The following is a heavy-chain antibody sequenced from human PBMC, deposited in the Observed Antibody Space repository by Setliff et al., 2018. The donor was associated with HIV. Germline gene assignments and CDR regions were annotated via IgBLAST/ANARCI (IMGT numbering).Heavy chain of an antibody. CDR2: ISSSGGTT. CDR1: GFTFSTYA. J-gene: IGHJ4*02. D-gene: IGHD3-16*01. V-gene: IGHV3-23*01. CDR3: AKARSSNIMPLDY. Sequence: GGSLRLSCAASGFTFSTYAMTWVRQAPGKGLEWVSSISSSGGTTYFADTVKGRFTISRDNSKNTLYLQMDSLRVEDTALYYCAKARSSNIMPLDYWSQGTLVTVSS.